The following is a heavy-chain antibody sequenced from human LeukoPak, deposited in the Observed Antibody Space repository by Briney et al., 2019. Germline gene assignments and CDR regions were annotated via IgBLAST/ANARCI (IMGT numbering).Heavy chain of an antibody. CDR1: GFAFADYA. Sequence: GWSLRLSCAASGFAFADYAMHWVRQIPGKGLECVAHIHADGGRTFYADCVKGRFTVSRDNGKNSLFLQMDSLTSDDTALYYCSTWAFYHGLDVWGQGATVIVSS. D-gene: IGHD2/OR15-2a*01. CDR2: IHADGGRT. J-gene: IGHJ6*02. V-gene: IGHV3-43*02. CDR3: STWAFYHGLDV.